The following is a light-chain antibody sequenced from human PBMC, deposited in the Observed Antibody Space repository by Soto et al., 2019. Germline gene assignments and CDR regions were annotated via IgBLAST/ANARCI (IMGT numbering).Light chain of an antibody. Sequence: AVQMTQSPTSLSASVGDRVTITCRASQGISSALAWYQQKPGKAPKLLIYDASSLESGVPSRFSGSGSGTDFTLTFSSLQPEDFAPYYCQKYKIPPITSAQGTRLEI. V-gene: IGKV1-13*02. CDR2: DAS. CDR3: QKYKIPPIT. CDR1: QGISSA. J-gene: IGKJ5*01.